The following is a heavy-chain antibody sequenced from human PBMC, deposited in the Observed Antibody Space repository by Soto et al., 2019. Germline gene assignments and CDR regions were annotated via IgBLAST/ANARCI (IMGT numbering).Heavy chain of an antibody. CDR2: INHSGST. D-gene: IGHD2-8*01. V-gene: IGHV4-34*01. CDR3: ARGIVPPNRYFDY. CDR1: GGSISGYY. J-gene: IGHJ4*02. Sequence: SETLSPTCAVYGGSISGYYWSWIRQPPGKGLEWIGEINHSGSTNYNPSLKSRVTISVDTSKNQFSLKLSSVTAADTAVYYCARGIVPPNRYFDYWGQGTLVTVSS.